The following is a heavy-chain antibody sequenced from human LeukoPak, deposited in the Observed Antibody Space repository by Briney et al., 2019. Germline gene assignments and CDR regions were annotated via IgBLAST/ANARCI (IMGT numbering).Heavy chain of an antibody. Sequence: PSETLSLTCTVSNDSISSSINYWGWIRKPPGKGLEWIETIYHSGSAYYNPSLKSRVTISVSTSKNQFSLRLTSVTATDSAVYYCARSVAVAGTFEYWGQGTPVTVSS. V-gene: IGHV4-39*01. CDR3: ARSVAVAGTFEY. CDR2: IYHSGSA. CDR1: NDSISSSINY. D-gene: IGHD6-19*01. J-gene: IGHJ4*02.